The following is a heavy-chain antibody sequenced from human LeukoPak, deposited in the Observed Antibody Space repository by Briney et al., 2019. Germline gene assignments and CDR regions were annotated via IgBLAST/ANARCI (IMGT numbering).Heavy chain of an antibody. J-gene: IGHJ4*02. V-gene: IGHV4-34*01. CDR1: GGSFSGYY. D-gene: IGHD3-9*01. CDR3: ARADYDILSGYV. Sequence: SETLSLTCAVYGGSFSGYYWSWIRQPPGKGLEWIGEINHSGSTNYNPSLKSRVTISVDTSKNQFSLKLSSVTAADTAVYYCARADYDILSGYVWGQGTLVTVSS. CDR2: INHSGST.